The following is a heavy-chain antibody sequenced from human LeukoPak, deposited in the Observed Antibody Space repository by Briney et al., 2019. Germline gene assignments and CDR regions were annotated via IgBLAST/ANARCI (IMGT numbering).Heavy chain of an antibody. CDR2: IYYSGTT. J-gene: IGHJ4*02. CDR3: ARGLMMAVAGRGGFHY. V-gene: IGHV4-59*01. CDR1: GGSISGYY. D-gene: IGHD6-13*01. Sequence: SETLSLTCIVSGGSISGYYWSWIRQPPGKGLEWIGYIYYSGTTNYNPSLKSRVTISVDTSKNQFSLKLSSVTAADTAVYYCARGLMMAVAGRGGFHYWGQGTLVTVSS.